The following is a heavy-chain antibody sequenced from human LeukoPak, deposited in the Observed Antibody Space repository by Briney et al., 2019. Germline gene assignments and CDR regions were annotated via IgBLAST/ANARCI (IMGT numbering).Heavy chain of an antibody. Sequence: GGSLRLSCAASGFTFSSYSMNWVRQAPGKGLEWVSSISSSSSYIYYADSVKGRFTISRDNAKNSLYLQMNSLRAEDTAVYYCARGFYDFWSGYPVDYWGQGTLVTVSS. J-gene: IGHJ4*02. D-gene: IGHD3-3*01. CDR2: ISSSSSYI. CDR1: GFTFSSYS. V-gene: IGHV3-21*01. CDR3: ARGFYDFWSGYPVDY.